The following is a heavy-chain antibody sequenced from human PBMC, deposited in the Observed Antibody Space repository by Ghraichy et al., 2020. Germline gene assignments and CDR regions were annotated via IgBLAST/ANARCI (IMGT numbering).Heavy chain of an antibody. J-gene: IGHJ6*02. Sequence: GESLNISCAASGFTFSSYGMHWVRQAPGKGLEWVAVIWYDGSNKYYADSVKGRFTISRDNSKNTLYLQMNSLRAEDTAVYYCTRDLGSKGYYYGMDVWGQGTTVTVSS. V-gene: IGHV3-33*01. CDR1: GFTFSSYG. CDR2: IWYDGSNK. CDR3: TRDLGSKGYYYGMDV.